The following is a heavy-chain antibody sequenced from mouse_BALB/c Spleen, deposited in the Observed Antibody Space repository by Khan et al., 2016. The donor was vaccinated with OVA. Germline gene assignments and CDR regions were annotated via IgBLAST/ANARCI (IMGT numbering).Heavy chain of an antibody. CDR2: INTETGEA. V-gene: IGHV9-2-1*01. CDR1: GYTFTDYA. D-gene: IGHD1-1*01. Sequence: QIQLVQSGPQLKKSGETVKISCRASGYTFTDYAMHWVRQAPGKVLRWMGWINTETGEATYADDFKGRFAFSLETSATTAYLQINNLKNEDTATYFCAGRFIYWGQGTLVTVSA. CDR3: AGRFIY. J-gene: IGHJ3*01.